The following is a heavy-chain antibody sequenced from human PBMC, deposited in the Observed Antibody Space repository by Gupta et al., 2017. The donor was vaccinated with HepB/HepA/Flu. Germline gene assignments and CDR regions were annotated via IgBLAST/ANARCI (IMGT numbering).Heavy chain of an antibody. V-gene: IGHV4-39*02. D-gene: IGHD4-23*01. J-gene: IGHJ4*02. CDR3: ATDPANSGNSGFDF. CDR1: VGSISGISYY. Sequence: QLPLPASGPGRAPPSEALSLTCSVPVGSISGISYYWGWMRRSPGKGLEWIASRYRDGSSFYKPTLKNRVTIFVETSNNQFSLKLTSVTAADTAVYVCATDPANSGNSGFDFWGQGTLGTVSS. CDR2: RYRDGSS.